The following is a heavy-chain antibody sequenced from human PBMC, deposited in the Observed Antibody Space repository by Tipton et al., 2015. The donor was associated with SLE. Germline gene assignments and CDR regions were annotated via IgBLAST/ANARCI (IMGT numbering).Heavy chain of an antibody. CDR3: ARSRFYYYAMDV. J-gene: IGHJ6*02. V-gene: IGHV3-30*10. D-gene: IGHD2-2*01. CDR1: GFTFSSCP. CDR2: ISTDGSNK. Sequence: SLRLSCAASGFTFSSCPLHWVRQAPGKGLEWVAVISTDGSNKYYTDSVKGRFTISRDNSKNTVYVQMNSLRAEDTAVYYCARSRFYYYAMDVWGQGTTATVSS.